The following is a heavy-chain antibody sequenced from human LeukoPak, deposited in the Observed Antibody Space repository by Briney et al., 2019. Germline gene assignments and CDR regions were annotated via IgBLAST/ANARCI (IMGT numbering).Heavy chain of an antibody. D-gene: IGHD2-8*01. CDR1: AFTFSSYG. CDR3: AKDRCSNGIGCYYYYMEV. Sequence: AGGSLRLSCAASAFTFSSYGMHWVRQAPGKGLEWVAYIQYDRTNEQYAHSVKGRFRISRDNSNNILYLQMNSLRTEDTAVYYCAKDRCSNGIGCYYYYMEVWGMGTTVTISS. V-gene: IGHV3-30*02. J-gene: IGHJ6*03. CDR2: IQYDRTNE.